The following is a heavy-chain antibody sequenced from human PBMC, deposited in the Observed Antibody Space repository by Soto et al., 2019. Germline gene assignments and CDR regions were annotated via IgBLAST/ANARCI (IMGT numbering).Heavy chain of an antibody. CDR3: ARAERYGGSLRPPASFDY. CDR2: ISAYNGNT. J-gene: IGHJ4*02. Sequence: QVQLVQSGAEVKKPGASVKVSCKASGYTFTSYGISWVRQAPGQGLEWMGWISAYNGNTNYAQKLQDRVTMTTDTSTSTAYMELRSLRSDDTAVYYCARAERYGGSLRPPASFDYWGQGTLVTVSS. D-gene: IGHD1-26*01. CDR1: GYTFTSYG. V-gene: IGHV1-18*01.